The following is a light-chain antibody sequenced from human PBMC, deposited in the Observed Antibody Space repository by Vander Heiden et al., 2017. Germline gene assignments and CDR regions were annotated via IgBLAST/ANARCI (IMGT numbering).Light chain of an antibody. CDR1: ALPKQY. Sequence: SYELTQPLSVSVSPGQTARITCSGDALPKQYSYWYHQKPGQAPVLVIYKDSERPSGIPERFSGSSSGTTVTLTISGVQAEDEADYYCQSADSSGPYVIFGGGTKLTVL. CDR3: QSADSSGPYVI. J-gene: IGLJ2*01. CDR2: KDS. V-gene: IGLV3-25*03.